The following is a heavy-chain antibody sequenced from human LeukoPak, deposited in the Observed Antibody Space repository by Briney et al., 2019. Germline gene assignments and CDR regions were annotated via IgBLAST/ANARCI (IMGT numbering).Heavy chain of an antibody. Sequence: PSETLSLTRTVSGGSISSYYWSWIRQPPGKGLEWIGYIYTSGSTNYNPSLKSRVTISVDTSKNQFSLKLSSVTAADTAVYYCARHGDKRGRFDPWGQGTLVTVSS. CDR2: IYTSGST. CDR3: ARHGDKRGRFDP. CDR1: GGSISSYY. J-gene: IGHJ5*02. D-gene: IGHD3-16*01. V-gene: IGHV4-4*09.